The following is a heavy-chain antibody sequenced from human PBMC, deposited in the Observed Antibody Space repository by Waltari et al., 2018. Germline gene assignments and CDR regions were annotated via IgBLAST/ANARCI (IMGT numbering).Heavy chain of an antibody. Sequence: WVRQAPGKGLEWVSSISSSSSYIYYADSVKGRFTISRDNAKNSLYLQMNSLRAEEPAVDYCARSPRPWRYFDYWGQGTLVTVSS. CDR3: ARSPRPWRYFDY. J-gene: IGHJ4*02. V-gene: IGHV3-21*01. D-gene: IGHD3-3*01. CDR2: ISSSSSYI.